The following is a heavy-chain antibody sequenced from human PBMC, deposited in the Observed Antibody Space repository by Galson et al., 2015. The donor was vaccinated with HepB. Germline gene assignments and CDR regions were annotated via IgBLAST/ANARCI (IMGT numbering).Heavy chain of an antibody. CDR2: IKSKTDGGTT. V-gene: IGHV3-15*01. D-gene: IGHD3-22*01. CDR1: GFTFSNAW. J-gene: IGHJ3*02. Sequence: SLRLSCAASGFTFSNAWMSWVRQAPGKGLEWVGRIKSKTDGGTTDYAAPVKGRFTISRDDSKNTLYLQTNSLKTEDTAVYYCTTSEDYYDSSGYPMDAFDIWGQGTMVTVSS. CDR3: TTSEDYYDSSGYPMDAFDI.